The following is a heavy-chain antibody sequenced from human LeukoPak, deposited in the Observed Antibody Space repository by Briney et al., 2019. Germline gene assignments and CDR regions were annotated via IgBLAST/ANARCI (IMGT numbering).Heavy chain of an antibody. CDR2: ISGSGGST. CDR1: EFTFSSYA. CDR3: ARHLSIAVAGFYFDY. D-gene: IGHD6-19*01. V-gene: IGHV3-23*01. Sequence: GGSLRLSCAASEFTFSSYAMSWVRQAPGKGLEWVSAISGSGGSTYYADSVKGRFTISRDNSKNTLYLQMNSLRAEDTAVYYCARHLSIAVAGFYFDYWGQGTLVTVSS. J-gene: IGHJ4*02.